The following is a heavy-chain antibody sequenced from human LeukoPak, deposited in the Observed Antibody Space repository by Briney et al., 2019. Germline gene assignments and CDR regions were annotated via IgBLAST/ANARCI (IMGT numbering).Heavy chain of an antibody. Sequence: SETLSLTCAVYGGSFSGYYWSWIRQPPGKGLEWIGEINHSGSTNYNPSLKSRVTISVDTSKNQFSLKLSSVTAADTAVYYCARAYCSSISCYQGAVDYFDYWGQGTLVTVFS. D-gene: IGHD2-2*01. J-gene: IGHJ4*02. CDR3: ARAYCSSISCYQGAVDYFDY. V-gene: IGHV4-34*01. CDR2: INHSGST. CDR1: GGSFSGYY.